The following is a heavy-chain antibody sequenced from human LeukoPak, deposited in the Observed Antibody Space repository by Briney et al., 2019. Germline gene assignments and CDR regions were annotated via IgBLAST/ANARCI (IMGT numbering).Heavy chain of an antibody. J-gene: IGHJ4*02. Sequence: PGGSLRLSCAASGFIFSAYWMSWVRQAPGKGLEWVANIKQDGSDKYYVDSVKGRFTISRDNAKNSLYLQMNSLRAEDTAVYYCARRTVVGSYFDYWGQGTPVTVSS. D-gene: IGHD4-23*01. CDR1: GFIFSAYW. V-gene: IGHV3-7*03. CDR2: IKQDGSDK. CDR3: ARRTVVGSYFDY.